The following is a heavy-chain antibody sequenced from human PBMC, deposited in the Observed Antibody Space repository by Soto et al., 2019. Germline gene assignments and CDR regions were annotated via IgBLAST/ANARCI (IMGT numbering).Heavy chain of an antibody. J-gene: IGHJ2*01. D-gene: IGHD4-17*01. Sequence: EVQLVESGGGLIQPGGSLRLSCAASGFTVTNKYMTWVRQAPGGGLEWVSVIYSGGSTSYADSVKGRFTISRDNSKNILYLQMNSLRAEDTAVYYCARVDYGDYGWYFDLWGRGTLVTVSS. CDR3: ARVDYGDYGWYFDL. CDR1: GFTVTNKY. CDR2: IYSGGST. V-gene: IGHV3-53*01.